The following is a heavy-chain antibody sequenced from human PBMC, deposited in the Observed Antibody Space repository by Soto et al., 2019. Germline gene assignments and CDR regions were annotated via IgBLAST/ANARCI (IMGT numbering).Heavy chain of an antibody. Sequence: GLDLEWLALIYWDDDKRYSPSLKSRLTITKDTSKNQVVLTMTNMDPVDTATYYCAHSSDSLIGGYWGQGTLVTVSS. J-gene: IGHJ4*02. CDR3: AHSSDSLIGGY. CDR2: IYWDDDK. V-gene: IGHV2-5*02. D-gene: IGHD3-16*01.